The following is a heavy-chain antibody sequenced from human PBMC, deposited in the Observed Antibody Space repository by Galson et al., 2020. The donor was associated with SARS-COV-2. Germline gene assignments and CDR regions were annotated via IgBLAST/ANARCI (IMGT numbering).Heavy chain of an antibody. CDR2: IWYDGSNK. V-gene: IGHV3-33*01. J-gene: IGHJ4*02. CDR3: ARDRRDIVVVVAAPSLALDY. D-gene: IGHD2-15*01. CDR1: GFTFSSYG. Sequence: LSLTCAASGFTFSSYGMHWVRQAPGKGLEWVAVIWYDGSNKYYADSVKGRFTISRDNSKNTLYLQMNSLRAEDTAVYYCARDRRDIVVVVAAPSLALDYWGQGTLVTVSS.